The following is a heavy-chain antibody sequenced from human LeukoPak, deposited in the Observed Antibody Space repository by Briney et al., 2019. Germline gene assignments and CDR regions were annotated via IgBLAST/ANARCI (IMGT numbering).Heavy chain of an antibody. D-gene: IGHD6-13*01. J-gene: IGHJ4*02. CDR1: GGTFSSYA. Sequence: ASVKVSCKASGGTFSSYATSWLRQAPGQGLEWMGGIIPIFGTANYAQKFQGRVTITADESTSTAYMELSSLRSEDTAVYYCARPRTVQPPYYFDYWGQGTLVTVSS. CDR2: IIPIFGTA. V-gene: IGHV1-69*13. CDR3: ARPRTVQPPYYFDY.